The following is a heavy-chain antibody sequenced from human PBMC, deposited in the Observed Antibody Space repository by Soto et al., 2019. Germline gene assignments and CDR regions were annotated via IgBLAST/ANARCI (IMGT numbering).Heavy chain of an antibody. V-gene: IGHV3-9*01. D-gene: IGHD6-19*01. CDR3: AKDRGLVLSFYFDY. J-gene: IGHJ4*02. CDR1: GFTFDDYA. Sequence: EVQLVESAGGLVQPGRSLRLSCAASGFTFDDYAMHWVRQAPGKGLEWVSGISWNSGSIGYADSVKGRFTISRDNAKNSLYLQMNSLRAEDTALYYCAKDRGLVLSFYFDYWGQGTLVTVSS. CDR2: ISWNSGSI.